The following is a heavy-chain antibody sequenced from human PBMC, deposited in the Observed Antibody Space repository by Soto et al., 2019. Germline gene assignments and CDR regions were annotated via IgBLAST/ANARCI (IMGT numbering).Heavy chain of an antibody. CDR1: GLTVSSNY. CDR2: IYSGGSI. J-gene: IGHJ6*02. CDR3: AREAYCTSSSCYTRYGMDV. Sequence: GGSLRLSCAASGLTVSSNYMSWVRQAPGKGLEWVSVIYSGGSIYYADSVKGRFTISRDNSKNTLYLQMNSLRAEDTGVYYCAREAYCTSSSCYTRYGMDVWGQGTTVTVAS. V-gene: IGHV3-53*01. D-gene: IGHD2-2*02.